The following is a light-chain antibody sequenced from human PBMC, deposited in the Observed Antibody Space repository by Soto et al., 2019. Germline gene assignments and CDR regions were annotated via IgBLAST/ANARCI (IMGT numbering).Light chain of an antibody. V-gene: IGKV1-5*03. CDR2: KAS. J-gene: IGKJ1*01. Sequence: DIQMTQSPSTLSASVGDRVIITCRASQSISNWLAWYQQKPGKDPNLLIYKASSLKSGVPSRFSGSGSGTEFTLTISSLQPEEFATYYCQQYDTYWTFGQGTKVDIK. CDR3: QQYDTYWT. CDR1: QSISNW.